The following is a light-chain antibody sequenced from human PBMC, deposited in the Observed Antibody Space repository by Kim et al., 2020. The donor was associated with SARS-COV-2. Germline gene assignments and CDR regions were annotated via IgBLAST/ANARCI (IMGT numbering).Light chain of an antibody. V-gene: IGKV3-20*01. Sequence: CPRERANLACRASQSVSSSSLAWYQQKPGQAPRLRIYGASSRATGIPDRFSGSGSGTDFTLTITRLEPEDFAVYYCQQYGRSPMYIFGQGTKLEI. CDR1: QSVSSSS. CDR2: GAS. J-gene: IGKJ2*01. CDR3: QQYGRSPMYI.